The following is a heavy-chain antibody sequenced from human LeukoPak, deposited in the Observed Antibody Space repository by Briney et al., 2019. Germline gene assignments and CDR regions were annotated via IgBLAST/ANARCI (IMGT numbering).Heavy chain of an antibody. D-gene: IGHD5-24*01. CDR2: IKSKTDGGTT. Sequence: GGSLRLSCVASGFSFGKYWMSWVRQAPGKGLEWVGRIKSKTDGGTTDYAAPVRGRFTISRDDSKNTLYLQMNSLRTEDTAVYYCTTDLPIPIAAHGCWGQGTLVTVSS. J-gene: IGHJ4*02. CDR3: TTDLPIPIAAHGC. V-gene: IGHV3-15*01. CDR1: GFSFGKYW.